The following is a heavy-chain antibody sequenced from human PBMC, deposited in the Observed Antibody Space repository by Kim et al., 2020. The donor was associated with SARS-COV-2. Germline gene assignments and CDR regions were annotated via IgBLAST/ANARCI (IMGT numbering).Heavy chain of an antibody. Sequence: GGSLRLSCAASGFTFTTYWMSWVRQAPGKGLEWVAIIKQDGSEKYFVDSVKGRFTISRDNAKNSLYLQMNSLRAEDTAVYFCARDGLFYYDSSAYASYAFDIWGQGTMVTVSS. CDR3: ARDGLFYYDSSAYASYAFDI. D-gene: IGHD3-22*01. V-gene: IGHV3-7*03. J-gene: IGHJ3*02. CDR2: IKQDGSEK. CDR1: GFTFTTYW.